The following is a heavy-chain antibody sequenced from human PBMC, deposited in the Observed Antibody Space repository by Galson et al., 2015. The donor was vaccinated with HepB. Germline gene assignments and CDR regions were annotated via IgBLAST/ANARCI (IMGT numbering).Heavy chain of an antibody. CDR1: GGTFSSYA. Sequence: SVKVSCKASGGTFSSYAISWVRQAPGQGLEWMGGIIPIFGTANYAQKFQGRVTITADESTSTAYMELSSLRSEDTAVYYCARGGGVAPTHYYYGMDVWGQATTVTVSS. V-gene: IGHV1-69*13. D-gene: IGHD3-3*01. J-gene: IGHJ6*02. CDR2: IIPIFGTA. CDR3: ARGGGVAPTHYYYGMDV.